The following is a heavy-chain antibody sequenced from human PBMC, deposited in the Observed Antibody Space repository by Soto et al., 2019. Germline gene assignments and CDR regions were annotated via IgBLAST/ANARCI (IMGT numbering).Heavy chain of an antibody. Sequence: EVQLLESGGGLVQPGGSLRLSCTASGFTLTSYAINWVRQAPGKGLEWVSATTGGAGLTYYADSVKGRFSVSSDNPGNTLYLQLNSLRPEDTAVYYCARVDRGSEARPTRLDPWGQGTLVTVSS. V-gene: IGHV3-23*01. D-gene: IGHD3-10*01. J-gene: IGHJ5*02. CDR2: TTGGAGLT. CDR3: ARVDRGSEARPTRLDP. CDR1: GFTLTSYA.